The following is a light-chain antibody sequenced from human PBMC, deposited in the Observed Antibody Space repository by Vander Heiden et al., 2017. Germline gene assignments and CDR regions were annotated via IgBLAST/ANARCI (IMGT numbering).Light chain of an antibody. J-gene: IGLJ2*01. V-gene: IGLV2-23*02. CDR2: EVS. Sequence: QSALTQPASVSGSPGQPITISCTGTSSDVGSYNLVSWYQQHPGKAPKLMIYEVSKRPSGVSNRFSGSKSGNTASLTISGLQAEDESDYYCCSYAGSSTVVFGGGTKLTV. CDR1: SSDVGSYNL. CDR3: CSYAGSSTVV.